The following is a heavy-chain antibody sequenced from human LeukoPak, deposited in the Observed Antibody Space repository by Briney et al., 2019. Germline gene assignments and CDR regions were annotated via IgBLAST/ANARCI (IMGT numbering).Heavy chain of an antibody. CDR3: AKSSRVGTYYFDY. V-gene: IGHV3-23*01. D-gene: IGHD1-26*01. CDR2: IIGGRDYT. Sequence: QPGGSLRLSCTVSGFTFRNYGMNWVRQAPGKGLEWVSGIIGGRDYTYYADSVKGPFTISRDNSKNTLYLHMNSLRVDDTALYYCAKSSRVGTYYFDYWGQGTVVTVSS. CDR1: GFTFRNYG. J-gene: IGHJ4*02.